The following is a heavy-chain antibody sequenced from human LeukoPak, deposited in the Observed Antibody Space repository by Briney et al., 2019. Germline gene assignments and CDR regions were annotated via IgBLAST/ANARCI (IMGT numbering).Heavy chain of an antibody. CDR1: GYTFTGYY. CDR3: ARNPTLQLWLPEARFDP. CDR2: INPHSGGT. D-gene: IGHD5-18*01. J-gene: IGHJ5*02. V-gene: IGHV1-2*02. Sequence: ASVKVSCKASGYTFTGYYIHWVRQVPGQGLEWMGWINPHSGGTNFAQKFQGRVTMTRDKSINTAYMELSRLRFDDTAIYYCARNPTLQLWLPEARFDPWGQGTLVTVSS.